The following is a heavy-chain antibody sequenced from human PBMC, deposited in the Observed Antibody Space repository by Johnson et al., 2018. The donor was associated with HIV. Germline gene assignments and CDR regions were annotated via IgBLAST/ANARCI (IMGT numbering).Heavy chain of an antibody. CDR3: ARVRSSSAYAFDI. CDR1: GFTFSSYA. J-gene: IGHJ3*02. Sequence: VQLVESGGGVVQPGRSLRLSCAASGFTFSSYAMHWVRQAPGKGLEWVAVISYDGTKKYYAGSVKGRFTISRDNSKNSLYLQMNSLRAEDTAVYYCARVRSSSAYAFDIWGQGTMVTVSS. D-gene: IGHD6-13*01. CDR2: ISYDGTKK. V-gene: IGHV3-30*04.